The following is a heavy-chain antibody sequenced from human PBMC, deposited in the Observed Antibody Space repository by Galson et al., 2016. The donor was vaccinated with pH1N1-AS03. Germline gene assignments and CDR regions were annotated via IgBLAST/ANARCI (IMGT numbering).Heavy chain of an antibody. CDR2: INYVGST. V-gene: IGHV4-34*01. D-gene: IGHD3-16*01. Sequence: SETLSLTCAIYRGSFSSYYWTWIRQPPGKGLEWIGEINYVGSTNYNPSFNSRVTISVDTSKMQFSLSLSSVTAADTAAYFCARIRGRRRLNLMPGVMYGFDLWGEGSTVIVSS. J-gene: IGHJ3*01. CDR3: ARIRGRRRLNLMPGVMYGFDL. CDR1: RGSFSSYY.